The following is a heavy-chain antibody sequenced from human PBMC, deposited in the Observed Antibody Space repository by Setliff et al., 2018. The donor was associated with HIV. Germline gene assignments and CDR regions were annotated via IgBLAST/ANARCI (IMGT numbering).Heavy chain of an antibody. CDR1: GGSISSSSYY. J-gene: IGHJ4*02. CDR2: IYYSGST. D-gene: IGHD3-9*01. CDR3: ARRGAYYDILTGYRSHYFDY. V-gene: IGHV4-39*01. Sequence: LSLTCTVSGGSISSSSYYWGWIRQPPGKGLEWIGSIYYSGSTYYNPSLKSRVTISVDTSKNQFSLKLSSVTAADTAVYYCARRGAYYDILTGYRSHYFDYWGQGTLVTVSS.